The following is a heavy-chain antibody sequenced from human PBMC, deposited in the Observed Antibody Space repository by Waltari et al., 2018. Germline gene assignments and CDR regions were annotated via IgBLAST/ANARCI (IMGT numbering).Heavy chain of an antibody. CDR2: IYYSGST. V-gene: IGHV4-59*01. CDR3: ARGSLGELSTLDY. J-gene: IGHJ4*02. Sequence: QVQLQESGPGLVKPSETLSLTCTVSGGSISSYYWSWIRQPPGKGLEWIGYIYYSGSTNYNPPLKSRVTISVDTSKNQFSLKLSSVTAADTAVYYCARGSLGELSTLDYWGQGTLVTVSS. CDR1: GGSISSYY. D-gene: IGHD3-16*02.